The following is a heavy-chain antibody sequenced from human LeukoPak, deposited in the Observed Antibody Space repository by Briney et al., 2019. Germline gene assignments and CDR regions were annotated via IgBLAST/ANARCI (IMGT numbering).Heavy chain of an antibody. D-gene: IGHD3-10*01. CDR1: GFTFSNYA. J-gene: IGHJ4*02. CDR3: AKGVRLWFAFYFDY. CDR2: ISGNSANT. Sequence: PGGSLRLSCAASGFTFSNYAMTWVRQAPGKGLEWVSSISGNSANTYYADSVKGRFTVSRDNSKNILYLQMNSLRVEDTAVYSCAKGVRLWFAFYFDYWGQGTLATVSS. V-gene: IGHV3-23*01.